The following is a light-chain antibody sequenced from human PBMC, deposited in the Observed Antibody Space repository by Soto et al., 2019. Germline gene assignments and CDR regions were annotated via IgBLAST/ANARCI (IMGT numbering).Light chain of an antibody. Sequence: IWLTHSPGTLSLSPGERATLSFISSQSVSNNYLAWFQQKSGQAPRLLIYSASRRATGIPDRFTGSGSGTDFTLTINRVEPEDFAVYFCQQYAGSPRTFGQGTKVDIK. CDR1: QSVSNNY. CDR3: QQYAGSPRT. J-gene: IGKJ1*01. V-gene: IGKV3-20*01. CDR2: SAS.